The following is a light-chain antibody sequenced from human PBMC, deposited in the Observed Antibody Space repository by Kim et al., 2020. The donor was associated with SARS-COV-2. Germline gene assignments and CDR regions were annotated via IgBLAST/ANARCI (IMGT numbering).Light chain of an antibody. V-gene: IGKV3-20*01. CDR3: QQYGTSPPWT. CDR1: QSVSNSY. J-gene: IGKJ1*01. Sequence: EIVLTQSPGTLSLSPGERATLSGRASQSVSNSYLAWYQQKPGQAPRLLMYDASRRATGIADRFSGSGSGTDFTLTITRLEPEDFAVYYCQQYGTSPPWTFGQGTKVDIK. CDR2: DAS.